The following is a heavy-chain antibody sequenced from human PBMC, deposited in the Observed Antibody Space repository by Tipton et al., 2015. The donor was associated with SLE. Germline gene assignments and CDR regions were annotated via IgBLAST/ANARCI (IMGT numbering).Heavy chain of an antibody. J-gene: IGHJ4*02. CDR1: GVSISSHY. Sequence: TLSLTCTVSGVSISSHYWSWIRQPPGKGLEWIGYIDYSLSTNYNPSLKSRVTISVDMSKNQFSLKLSSVTAADTAVYYCARNWYSSGWPVLDNWGQGTLVTVSS. CDR2: IDYSLST. V-gene: IGHV4-59*08. CDR3: ARNWYSSGWPVLDN. D-gene: IGHD6-19*01.